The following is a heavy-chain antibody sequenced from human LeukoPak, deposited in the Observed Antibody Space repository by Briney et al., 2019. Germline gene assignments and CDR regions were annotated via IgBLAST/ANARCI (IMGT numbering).Heavy chain of an antibody. D-gene: IGHD3-22*01. CDR2: ISGSGAGT. J-gene: IGHJ3*02. Sequence: GGSLRLSCAASGFTFSSYAMNWVRQAPGKGLEWVSAISGSGAGTYYADSVKGRFTISRDNSKNTLYLQMNSLKTEDTAVYYCTTDPAYYYDSSGSYAFDIWGQGTMVTVSS. CDR1: GFTFSSYA. CDR3: TTDPAYYYDSSGSYAFDI. V-gene: IGHV3-23*01.